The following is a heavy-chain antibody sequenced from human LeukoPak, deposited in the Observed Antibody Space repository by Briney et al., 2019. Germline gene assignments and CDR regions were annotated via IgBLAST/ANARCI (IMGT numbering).Heavy chain of an antibody. Sequence: QPGRSLRLSCAASGFTFSSYAMHWVRQAPGKGLEWVAVISYDGSNKFYADSVKGRFTISRDNSKNTLYLQMNSLRAEDTAVYYCARSFVVPAAISPNSLPFVGYMDVWGKGTTVTVSS. J-gene: IGHJ6*03. CDR3: ARSFVVPAAISPNSLPFVGYMDV. V-gene: IGHV3-30*01. CDR1: GFTFSSYA. D-gene: IGHD2-2*01. CDR2: ISYDGSNK.